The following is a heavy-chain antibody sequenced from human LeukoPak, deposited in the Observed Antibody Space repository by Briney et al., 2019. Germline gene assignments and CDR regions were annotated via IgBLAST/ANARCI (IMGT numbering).Heavy chain of an antibody. CDR3: ARGRYCSDGNCYHNWFDP. CDR1: GYTVTGYY. Sequence: ASVKLSCKASGYTVTGYYIHWVRQAPGQGPGWMGWRNPNSGGTDYEQKFQGRVTMTRDTSINKAYMELSSLRSDDTAVYYCARGRYCSDGNCYHNWFDPWGQGTLVTVSS. D-gene: IGHD2-15*01. CDR2: RNPNSGGT. V-gene: IGHV1-2*02. J-gene: IGHJ5*02.